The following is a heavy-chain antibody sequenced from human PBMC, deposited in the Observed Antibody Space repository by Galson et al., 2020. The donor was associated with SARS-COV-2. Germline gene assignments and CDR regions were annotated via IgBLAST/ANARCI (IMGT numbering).Heavy chain of an antibody. CDR1: GYTFTGYY. J-gene: IGHJ6*02. CDR2: INPNSGGT. D-gene: IGHD3-10*01. Sequence: ASVKVSCKASGYTFTGYYMHWVRQAPGQGLEWMGWINPNSGGTNYAQKFQGRVTMTRDTSISTAYMELSRLRSDDTAVYYCARDLRPVLLWFGEFVSGMDVWGQGTTVTVSS. V-gene: IGHV1-2*02. CDR3: ARDLRPVLLWFGEFVSGMDV.